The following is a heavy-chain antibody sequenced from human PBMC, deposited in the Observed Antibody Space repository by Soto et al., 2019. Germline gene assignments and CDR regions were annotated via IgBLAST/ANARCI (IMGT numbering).Heavy chain of an antibody. CDR1: GGTFSSYA. CDR3: AREAQGLRYSRGWPYYFDY. CDR2: IIPIFGTA. D-gene: IGHD6-19*01. V-gene: IGHV1-69*01. Sequence: QVQLVQSGAEVKKPGSSVKVSCTASGGTFSSYAISWVRQAPGQGLEWMGGIIPIFGTANYAQKFQGRVTITADESTSTAYMELSSLRSEDTAVYYCAREAQGLRYSRGWPYYFDYWGQGTLVTVSS. J-gene: IGHJ4*02.